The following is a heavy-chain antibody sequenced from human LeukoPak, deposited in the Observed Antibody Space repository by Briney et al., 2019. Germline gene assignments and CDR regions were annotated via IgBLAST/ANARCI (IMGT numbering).Heavy chain of an antibody. CDR3: ARLALSQWLVHDAFDI. J-gene: IGHJ3*02. D-gene: IGHD6-19*01. Sequence: SETLSLTCAVSGGSISSRNWWSWVRQPPGKGLEWIGEIYHSGSTNYNPSLKSRVTISVDKSKNQFSLKLSSVTAADTAVYYCARLALSQWLVHDAFDIWGQGTMVTVSS. CDR1: GGSISSRNW. V-gene: IGHV4-4*02. CDR2: IYHSGST.